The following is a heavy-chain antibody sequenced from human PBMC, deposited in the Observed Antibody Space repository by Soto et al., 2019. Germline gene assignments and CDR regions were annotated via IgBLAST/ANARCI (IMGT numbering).Heavy chain of an antibody. J-gene: IGHJ5*02. Sequence: ASVKVSCKASGYTFTNNDVTWVRQATGQGLEWMGWMNPGSGDTGHAQKFQGRVTMTRNISIATAYMELSSLRSEDTAIYYCARTARFGSLNWLDTWGQGTLVTVSS. D-gene: IGHD3-10*01. CDR2: MNPGSGDT. CDR3: ARTARFGSLNWLDT. CDR1: GYTFTNND. V-gene: IGHV1-8*01.